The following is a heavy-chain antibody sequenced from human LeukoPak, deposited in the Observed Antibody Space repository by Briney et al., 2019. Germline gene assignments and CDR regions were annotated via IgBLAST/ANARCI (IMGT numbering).Heavy chain of an antibody. J-gene: IGHJ3*01. D-gene: IGHD1-1*01. CDR3: AGDVMSTALDAFDV. V-gene: IGHV4-59*01. CDR1: GGSINSYY. Sequence: PSEALSLTCTVSGGSINSYYWNWIRQPPGKGLELIGYIYYSGSPTYNPSLKSRVTISVDTSKNQFSLQLSSVTAADTAVYYCAGDVMSTALDAFDVWGQGTMVTVSS. CDR2: IYYSGSP.